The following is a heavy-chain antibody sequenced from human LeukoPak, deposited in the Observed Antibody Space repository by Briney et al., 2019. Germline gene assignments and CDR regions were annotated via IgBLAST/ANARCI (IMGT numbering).Heavy chain of an antibody. CDR1: GYTFTGYY. Sequence: ASVKVSCKASGYTFTGYYMHWVRQAPGQGLEWMGWINPSGGSTNYAQKFQGRLTMTRDTSISTAYMELSRLRSDDTAVYYCARSHLGYCGFTSCPTQFDYWGQGTLVTVSS. V-gene: IGHV1-2*02. CDR3: ARSHLGYCGFTSCPTQFDY. D-gene: IGHD2-2*01. J-gene: IGHJ4*02. CDR2: INPSGGST.